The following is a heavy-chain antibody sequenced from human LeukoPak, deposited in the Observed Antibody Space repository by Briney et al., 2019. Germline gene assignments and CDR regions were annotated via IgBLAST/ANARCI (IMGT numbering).Heavy chain of an antibody. CDR1: GFNFSSYA. Sequence: GGSLRLSCAASGFNFSSYAMHWVGQAPGKGVEWVAVISYDGSNKYYADSVKGRFTISSDNSRTTLYLQMSTLRAEDTAVYYGARRYCSGGSCSPGDSWGPGTLVTVSS. D-gene: IGHD2-15*01. CDR3: ARRYCSGGSCSPGDS. J-gene: IGHJ5*01. V-gene: IGHV3-30*04. CDR2: ISYDGSNK.